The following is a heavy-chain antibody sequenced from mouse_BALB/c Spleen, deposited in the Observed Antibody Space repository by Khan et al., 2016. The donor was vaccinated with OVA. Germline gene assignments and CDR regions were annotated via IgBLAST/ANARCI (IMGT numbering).Heavy chain of an antibody. D-gene: IGHD1-2*01. J-gene: IGHJ2*01. Sequence: EVQLVESGPGLVKPSQSLSLTCTVTGYSITSGYGWNWIRQFPGNKLEWMGYISYSGSTNYNPSLKSRISITRGTSKNQFFLQLNSVTTEETATYYCARTARIKYWGQGTTLTVSS. CDR3: ARTARIKY. CDR1: GYSITSGYG. V-gene: IGHV3-2*02. CDR2: ISYSGST.